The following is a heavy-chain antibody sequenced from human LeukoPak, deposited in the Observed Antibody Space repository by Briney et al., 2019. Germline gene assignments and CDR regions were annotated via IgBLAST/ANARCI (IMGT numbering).Heavy chain of an antibody. CDR3: AKGSHYYDSSGYYILDY. CDR1: GFTFSSYE. V-gene: IGHV3-48*03. J-gene: IGHJ4*02. D-gene: IGHD3-22*01. CDR2: ISSSGSTI. Sequence: SGGSLRLSCAASGFTFSSYEMNWVRQAPGKGLERVSYISSSGSTIYYADSVKGRFTISRDNSKNTLYLQMNSLRAEDTAVYYCAKGSHYYDSSGYYILDYWGQGTLVTVSS.